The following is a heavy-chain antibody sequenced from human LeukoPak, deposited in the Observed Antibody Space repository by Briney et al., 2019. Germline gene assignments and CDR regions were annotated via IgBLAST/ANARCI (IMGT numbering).Heavy chain of an antibody. CDR1: GYTFTSYD. V-gene: IGHV1-8*03. J-gene: IGHJ6*03. CDR2: MNPNSGNT. Sequence: ASVKVSCKASGYTFTSYDINWARQATGQGLEWMGWMNPNSGNTGYAQKFQGRVTITRNTSISTAYMELSSLRSEDTAVYYCVMKVTEGDYYYMDVWGKGTTVTVSS. CDR3: VMKVTEGDYYYMDV. D-gene: IGHD4-11*01.